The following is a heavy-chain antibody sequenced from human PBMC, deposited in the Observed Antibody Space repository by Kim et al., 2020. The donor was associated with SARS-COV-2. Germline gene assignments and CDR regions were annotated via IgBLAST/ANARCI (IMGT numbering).Heavy chain of an antibody. Sequence: ASVKVSCKASGYTSTSYDINWVRQATGQGLEWMGWMNPNSGNTGYAQKFQGRVTMTRNTSISTAYMELSSLRSEDTAVYYCARGGFPDFWSGYSFDYWGQGTLVTVSS. CDR1: GYTSTSYD. CDR3: ARGGFPDFWSGYSFDY. D-gene: IGHD3-3*01. V-gene: IGHV1-8*01. J-gene: IGHJ4*02. CDR2: MNPNSGNT.